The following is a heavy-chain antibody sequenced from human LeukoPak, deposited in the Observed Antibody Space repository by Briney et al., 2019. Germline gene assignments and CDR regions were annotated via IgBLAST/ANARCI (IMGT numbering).Heavy chain of an antibody. Sequence: GGSLRLSCTSSGFNFGDYAMTWVRQAPGKGLEWVGFLRNKAYGATTQYAASVKGRFTISRDDSKSVADLQMNNLKTEDTAVYYCSRGPANNHSWSGYYDNWFGPWGQGTLVTVST. CDR1: GFNFGDYA. J-gene: IGHJ5*02. D-gene: IGHD3-3*02. CDR3: SRGPANNHSWSGYYDNWFGP. CDR2: LRNKAYGATT. V-gene: IGHV3-49*04.